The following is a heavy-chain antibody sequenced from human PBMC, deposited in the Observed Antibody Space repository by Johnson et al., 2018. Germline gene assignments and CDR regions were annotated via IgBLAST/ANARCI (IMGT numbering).Heavy chain of an antibody. CDR1: GGSFSGYY. V-gene: IGHV4-34*10. CDR2: INHSGST. CDR3: ARLVVGATDAFDI. J-gene: IGHJ3*02. D-gene: IGHD1-26*01. Sequence: QVQLQESGPGVVKPSETLSLTCAVYGGSFSGYYWSWIRQPPGKGLEWIGEINHSGSTNYNPSLKSRVTISVDTSKNQFSLKVSSVTAADTAVYYCARLVVGATDAFDIGGQGTKVTVSS.